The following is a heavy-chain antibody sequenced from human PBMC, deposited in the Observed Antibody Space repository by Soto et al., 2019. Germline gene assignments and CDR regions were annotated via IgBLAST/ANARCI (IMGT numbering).Heavy chain of an antibody. V-gene: IGHV3-48*03. CDR2: ISSSGSTI. CDR3: ARELWGARNDAFDI. Sequence: PGGSLRLSCAASGFTFSSYEMNWVRQAPGKGLEWVSYISSSGSTIYYADSVTGRFTISRDNAKNSLYLQMNSLRAEDTAVYYCARELWGARNDAFDIWGQGTMVTVSS. CDR1: GFTFSSYE. D-gene: IGHD3-10*01. J-gene: IGHJ3*02.